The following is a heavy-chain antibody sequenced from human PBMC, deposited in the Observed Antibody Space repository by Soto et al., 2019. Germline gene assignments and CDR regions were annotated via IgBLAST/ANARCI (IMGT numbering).Heavy chain of an antibody. V-gene: IGHV1-18*01. CDR3: STRGVVTGNPHYYYGMDV. CDR2: ISAYNGNT. D-gene: IGHD1-20*01. J-gene: IGHJ6*02. CDR1: GYTFTSYG. Sequence: GASVKVSCKASGYTFTSYGISWVRQAPGQGLEWMGWISAYNGNTNYAQKLQGRVTMTTDTSTSTAYMELRSLRSDDTAVYYCSTRGVVTGNPHYYYGMDVWGQGTTVTVSS.